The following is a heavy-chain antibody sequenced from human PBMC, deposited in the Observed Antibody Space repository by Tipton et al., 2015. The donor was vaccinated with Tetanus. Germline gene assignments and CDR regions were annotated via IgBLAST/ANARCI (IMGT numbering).Heavy chain of an antibody. D-gene: IGHD2-8*01. CDR1: GYIFNNYW. Sequence: QLVQSGGEVKKPGESLKISCKGSGYIFNNYWIGWVRQKPGKGLEWMGIIYPGDSDTRYNPAFQGHVTISVDKSINTAYLQWSSLKAEDSSMFYCARAHCTDGVCNFDFWGQGALVTVAS. CDR3: ARAHCTDGVCNFDF. V-gene: IGHV5-51*01. CDR2: IYPGDSDT. J-gene: IGHJ4*02.